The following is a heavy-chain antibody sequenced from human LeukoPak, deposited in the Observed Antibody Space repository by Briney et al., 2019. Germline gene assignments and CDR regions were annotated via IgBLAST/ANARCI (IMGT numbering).Heavy chain of an antibody. Sequence: PGRSLRLSCAASGFTFSSYGMHWVRQAPGKGLEWVAVIWYDGSITYYADSVKGRFTISRDDSKNTLYLQMNSLRAEDTAVYYCAKDFDIVVVPAVPGVWGKGTTVTVSS. D-gene: IGHD2-2*01. CDR3: AKDFDIVVVPAVPGV. CDR2: IWYDGSIT. V-gene: IGHV3-33*06. CDR1: GFTFSSYG. J-gene: IGHJ6*04.